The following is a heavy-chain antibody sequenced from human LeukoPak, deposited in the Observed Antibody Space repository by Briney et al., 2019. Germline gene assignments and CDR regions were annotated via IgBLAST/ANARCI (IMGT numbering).Heavy chain of an antibody. J-gene: IGHJ1*01. CDR2: IYYSGST. CDR1: GGSISSGGYY. Sequence: SETLSLTCTVSGGSISSGGYYWSWIRQHPGKGLEWIGYIYYSGSTYYNPSLKSRVTISVDTSKNQFSLKLSSVTAADTAVYYCARGAPLGTNPNTMIEHWGQGTLVTVSS. D-gene: IGHD3-22*01. CDR3: ARGAPLGTNPNTMIEH. V-gene: IGHV4-31*03.